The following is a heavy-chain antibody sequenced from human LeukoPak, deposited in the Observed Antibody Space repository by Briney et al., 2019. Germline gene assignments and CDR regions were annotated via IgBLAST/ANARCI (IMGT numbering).Heavy chain of an antibody. CDR1: GFTVSSNY. Sequence: PGGSLRLSCAACGFTVSSNYMSWVRQAPGKGLEWVSVIYSGGSTYYANSVKGRFTISRDNSKNTLYLQMNSLRAEDTAVYYCARGQSEAGIPTFDYWGQGTLVTVSS. J-gene: IGHJ4*02. CDR3: ARGQSEAGIPTFDY. D-gene: IGHD6-19*01. V-gene: IGHV3-66*01. CDR2: IYSGGST.